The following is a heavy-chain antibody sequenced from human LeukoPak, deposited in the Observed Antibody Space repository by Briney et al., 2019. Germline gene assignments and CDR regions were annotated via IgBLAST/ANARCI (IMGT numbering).Heavy chain of an antibody. CDR3: ARGPARPYRMYYFDY. J-gene: IGHJ4*02. CDR2: INPNSGGT. V-gene: IGHV1-2*02. CDR1: GYTFTGYY. Sequence: ASVKVSCKASGYTFTGYYMHWVRQAPGQGLEWMGWINPNSGGTNYAQKFQGRVTMTRDTSISTAYMELSRLRSDDTAVYYCARGPARPYRMYYFDYWGQGTLVTVSS. D-gene: IGHD6-6*01.